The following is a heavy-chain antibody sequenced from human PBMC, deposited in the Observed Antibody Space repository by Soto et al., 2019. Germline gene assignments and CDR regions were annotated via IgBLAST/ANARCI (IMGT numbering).Heavy chain of an antibody. Sequence: EVQLLESGGGWVQPGGSLRLSCAASGFTFSNYAMSWVRQAPGKGLEWVSTISGSGGSTYYADSGKGRFTISRHNTKNTMYMQMNSMRAEDTAVYYCSGSYELYGMDVCGQGTTVTGSS. D-gene: IGHD3-16*01. CDR2: ISGSGGST. J-gene: IGHJ6*02. V-gene: IGHV3-23*01. CDR1: GFTFSNYA. CDR3: SGSYELYGMDV.